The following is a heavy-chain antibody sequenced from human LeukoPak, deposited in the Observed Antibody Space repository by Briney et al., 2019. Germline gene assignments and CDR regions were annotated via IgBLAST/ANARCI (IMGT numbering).Heavy chain of an antibody. D-gene: IGHD3-10*01. CDR2: IYYSGST. Sequence: SETLSLTCTVSGGSISSSSYYWGWIRQPPGKGLEWIGSIYYSGSTYYNPSLKSRVTISVDTSKNQFSLKLSSVTAADTAVYYCARDMGVRGVILYWGQGTLVTVSS. J-gene: IGHJ4*02. CDR3: ARDMGVRGVILY. V-gene: IGHV4-39*07. CDR1: GGSISSSSYY.